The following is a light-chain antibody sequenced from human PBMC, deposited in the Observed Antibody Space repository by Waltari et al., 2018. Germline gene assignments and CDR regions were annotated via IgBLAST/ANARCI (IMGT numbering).Light chain of an antibody. V-gene: IGLV1-47*01. Sequence: QSVLTQPPSASGTPGQRVTIPCSGSSSTIGDNYVYWSQHLPGTAPKLLIFSNTQRPSGVRDRFSGSKSGTSASLAISGLRSEDEGDYYCAAWDDTLSHWVFGGGTKLTVL. CDR1: SSTIGDNY. CDR2: SNT. CDR3: AAWDDTLSHWV. J-gene: IGLJ3*02.